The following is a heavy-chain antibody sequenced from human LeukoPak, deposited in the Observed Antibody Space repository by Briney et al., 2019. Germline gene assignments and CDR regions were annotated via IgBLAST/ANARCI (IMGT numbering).Heavy chain of an antibody. J-gene: IGHJ4*02. D-gene: IGHD1-26*01. CDR1: GYSISSGYY. Sequence: SETLSLTCTVSGYSISSGYYWGWIRQPPGKGLEWIGSSYHSGNTYYNPSLKSRVTISVDTSKNQFSLRLTSVTAADTAVYYCATIQRGSYRGTDYSGQGTLVTASS. V-gene: IGHV4-38-2*02. CDR2: SYHSGNT. CDR3: ATIQRGSYRGTDY.